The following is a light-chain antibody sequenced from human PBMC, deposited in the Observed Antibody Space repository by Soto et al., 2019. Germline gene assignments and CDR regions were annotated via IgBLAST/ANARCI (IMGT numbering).Light chain of an antibody. J-gene: IGKJ1*01. Sequence: EILLTQSPGTLSLSPGERATLSCRASQSVGKNFLAWYQQKPGQAPRFLIYGASSRATGIPDRFSGSGSGTDFTLTISRLEPEDFAVYYCQQYANSPLTFGQGTKVDIK. V-gene: IGKV3-20*01. CDR3: QQYANSPLT. CDR2: GAS. CDR1: QSVGKNF.